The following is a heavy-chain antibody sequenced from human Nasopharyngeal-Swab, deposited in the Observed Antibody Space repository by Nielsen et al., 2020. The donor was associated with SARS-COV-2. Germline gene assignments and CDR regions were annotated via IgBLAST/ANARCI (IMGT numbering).Heavy chain of an antibody. V-gene: IGHV3-30*03. CDR1: GFPFSSFG. Sequence: LTCAASGFPFSSFGMHWVRQAPGKGLEWVAFIAHDASNEYYGDSVKGRFSISRDSSKNTLYLQMDSLRGEDTAVYYCARDAPAHYGAFYWGRGTLVTVSS. CDR2: IAHDASNE. J-gene: IGHJ4*02. D-gene: IGHD4-17*01. CDR3: ARDAPAHYGAFY.